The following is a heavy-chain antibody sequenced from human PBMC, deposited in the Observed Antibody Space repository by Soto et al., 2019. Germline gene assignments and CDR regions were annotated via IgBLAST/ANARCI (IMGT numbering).Heavy chain of an antibody. V-gene: IGHV4-39*01. CDR2: IYYSGST. CDR3: ARRTSFYYDSSYSYYFDS. D-gene: IGHD3-22*01. Sequence: SETLSLTCTVSGGSISTSSYYWGWIRQPPGQGLEWIGSIYYSGSTYNNPSLKSRVTISVDTSKNQFSLKLSSVTAADTAVYYCARRTSFYYDSSYSYYFDSWGQGTLVTV. J-gene: IGHJ4*02. CDR1: GGSISTSSYY.